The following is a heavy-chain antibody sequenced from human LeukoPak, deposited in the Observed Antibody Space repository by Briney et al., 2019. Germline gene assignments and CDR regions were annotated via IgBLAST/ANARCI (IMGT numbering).Heavy chain of an antibody. CDR1: GFTVSSNY. J-gene: IGHJ6*04. V-gene: IGHV3-53*01. CDR2: IYSGGST. CDR3: ASAIQLWGGTYYYYYGMDV. D-gene: IGHD5-18*01. Sequence: GSLRLSCAASGFTVSSNYMSWVRQAPGKGLEWVSVIYSGGSTYYADSVKGRFTISRDNSKNTLYLHMNSLRAEDTAVYYCASAIQLWGGTYYYYYGMDVWGKGTTVTVSS.